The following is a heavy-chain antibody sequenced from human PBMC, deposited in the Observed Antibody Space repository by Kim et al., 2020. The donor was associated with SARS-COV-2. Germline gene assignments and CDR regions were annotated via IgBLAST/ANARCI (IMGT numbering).Heavy chain of an antibody. Sequence: ASVKVSCKASGYTFTSYYMHWVRQAPGQGLEWMGIINPSGGSTSYAQKFQGRVTMTRDTSTSTVYMELSSLRSEDTAVYYCARGSDIVVVPAAILTDYWGQGTLVTVSS. D-gene: IGHD2-2*01. J-gene: IGHJ4*02. CDR1: GYTFTSYY. V-gene: IGHV1-46*01. CDR3: ARGSDIVVVPAAILTDY. CDR2: INPSGGST.